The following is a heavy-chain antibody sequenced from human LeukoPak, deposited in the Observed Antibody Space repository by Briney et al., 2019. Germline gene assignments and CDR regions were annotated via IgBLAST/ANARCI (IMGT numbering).Heavy chain of an antibody. CDR3: ARHFSTVFGYPDWYFDL. CDR2: IYYSGST. Sequence: SETLSLTCTVSGGSISSYHWSWIRQPPGRGLEWIGYIYYSGSTNYNPSLKSRVTISVDTSKNQFSLKLSSVTAADTAVYYCARHFSTVFGYPDWYFDLWGRGTLVTVSS. CDR1: GGSISSYH. V-gene: IGHV4-59*08. J-gene: IGHJ2*01. D-gene: IGHD5-12*01.